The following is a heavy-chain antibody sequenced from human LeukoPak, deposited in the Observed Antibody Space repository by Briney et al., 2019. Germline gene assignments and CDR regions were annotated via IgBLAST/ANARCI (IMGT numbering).Heavy chain of an antibody. J-gene: IGHJ4*02. CDR3: ARQRSGLGRPLFFFDY. D-gene: IGHD3-16*01. Sequence: SETLSLTCTVTGGSISSSSFLWGWIRQPPGKELEWIGSVYYNGSTYQNPSLKNRITMSVDTSTNQFSLKVTSMTAADTALYFCARQRSGLGRPLFFFDYWGQGTLVTVSS. CDR1: GGSISSSSFL. V-gene: IGHV4-39*01. CDR2: VYYNGST.